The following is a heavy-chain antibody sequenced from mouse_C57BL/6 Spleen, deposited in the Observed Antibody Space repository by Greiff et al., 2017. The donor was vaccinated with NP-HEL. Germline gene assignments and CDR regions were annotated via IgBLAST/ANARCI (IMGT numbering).Heavy chain of an antibody. CDR3: ARGGNWYWFAY. CDR2: INPNNGGT. V-gene: IGHV1-26*01. D-gene: IGHD4-1*01. CDR1: GYTFTDYY. J-gene: IGHJ3*01. Sequence: EVQLQQSGPELVKPGASVKISCKASGYTFTDYYMNWVKQSHGKSLEWIGDINPNNGGTSYNQKFKGKATFTVDKSSSTAYMELRSLTSGDSAVYYGARGGNWYWFAYWGQGTLVTVSA.